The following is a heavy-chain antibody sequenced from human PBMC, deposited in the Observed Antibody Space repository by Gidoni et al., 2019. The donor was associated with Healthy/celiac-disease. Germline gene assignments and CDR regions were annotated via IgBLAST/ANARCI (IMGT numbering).Heavy chain of an antibody. CDR3: TTDRGVVVVAATTDY. V-gene: IGHV3-15*01. CDR1: GFTFSNAW. D-gene: IGHD2-15*01. Sequence: EVQLVESGGGLVKPGGSLRLSCAASGFTFSNAWMSWVRQAPGKGLEWVGRIKSKTDGGTTDYAAPVKGRFTISRDDSKNTLYLQMNSLKTEDTAVYYCTTDRGVVVVAATTDYWGQGTLVTVSS. CDR2: IKSKTDGGTT. J-gene: IGHJ4*02.